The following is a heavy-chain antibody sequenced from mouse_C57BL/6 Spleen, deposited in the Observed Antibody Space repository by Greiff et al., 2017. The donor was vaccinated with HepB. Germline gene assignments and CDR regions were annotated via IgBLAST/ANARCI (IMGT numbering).Heavy chain of an antibody. CDR3: AREGFYDYDGFDY. V-gene: IGHV1-52*01. J-gene: IGHJ2*01. Sequence: QVQLMQSGAELVRPGYSVKLSCTASGYTFTSYWMHWVQQRPIQGLEWMGNIEPSDSETHYKQKFKDKATLTVDKASSTAYMQLSSLTSEDAAVYYFAREGFYDYDGFDYWGQGTTLTVSS. CDR1: GYTFTSYW. D-gene: IGHD2-4*01. CDR2: IEPSDSET.